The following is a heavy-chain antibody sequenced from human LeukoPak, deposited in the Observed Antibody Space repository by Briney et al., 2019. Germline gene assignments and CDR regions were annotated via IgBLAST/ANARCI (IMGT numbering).Heavy chain of an antibody. D-gene: IGHD3/OR15-3a*01. Sequence: GGSLRLSCAVSGFTVSSNYMSWVRQAPGKELEWVSVIYSGGNTHYADSVKGRFTISRDNSKNTLFLQMNSLRAEDTAVYYCARADGTGGPYDYWGQGTLVTVSS. CDR1: GFTVSSNY. CDR2: IYSGGNT. CDR3: ARADGTGGPYDY. V-gene: IGHV3-53*01. J-gene: IGHJ4*02.